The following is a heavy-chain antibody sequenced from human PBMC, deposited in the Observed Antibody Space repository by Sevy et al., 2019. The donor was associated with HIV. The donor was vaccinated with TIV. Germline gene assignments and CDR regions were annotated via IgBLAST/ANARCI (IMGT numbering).Heavy chain of an antibody. CDR1: GFNVSSNY. V-gene: IGHV3-53*01. J-gene: IGHJ6*02. D-gene: IGHD3-22*01. CDR3: ARDRSTYYYDSSGYYTSGYGMDV. Sequence: GESLKISCAASGFNVSSNYMNWIRQAPGKGLEWVSVIYSGANTYYADSVKGRFTISRDTSKNTLYLQMNSLRAEDTAVYYCARDRSTYYYDSSGYYTSGYGMDVWSQGTTVTVSS. CDR2: IYSGANT.